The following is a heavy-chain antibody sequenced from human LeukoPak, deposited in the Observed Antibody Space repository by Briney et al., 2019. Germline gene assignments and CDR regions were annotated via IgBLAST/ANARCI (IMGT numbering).Heavy chain of an antibody. CDR1: GFTVSSNH. CDR3: ARDRSITMAGTNDY. D-gene: IGHD6-19*01. Sequence: GGSLRLSCAASGFTVSSNHMSWVRQAPGKGLDWVSIIYSGGNTYYADSVKGRFTISRDNSQNTLYLQMNSLSAGDTAMYYCARDRSITMAGTNDYWGQGTLVTISS. J-gene: IGHJ4*02. CDR2: IYSGGNT. V-gene: IGHV3-66*01.